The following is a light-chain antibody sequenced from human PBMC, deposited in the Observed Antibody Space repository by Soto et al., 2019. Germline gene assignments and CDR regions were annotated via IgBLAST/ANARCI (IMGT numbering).Light chain of an antibody. CDR3: QQRSNWPLT. CDR1: QSVSSD. Sequence: EIVLTQSPATLSLSPGERATLSCRASQSVSSDLAWYQQKPGQAPRLLIYDASNRATGIPARFSGSGSGTDFTLTIRILEPEDFAVYYCQQRSNWPLTFGGGTKVEIK. CDR2: DAS. V-gene: IGKV3-11*01. J-gene: IGKJ4*01.